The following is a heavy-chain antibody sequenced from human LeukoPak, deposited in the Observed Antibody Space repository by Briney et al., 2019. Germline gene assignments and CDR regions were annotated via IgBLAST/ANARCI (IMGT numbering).Heavy chain of an antibody. CDR2: IYPGDSDT. J-gene: IGHJ4*02. Sequence: GESLKISCKGSGYSFTSYWIGWVRQLPGKGLEWRGIIYPGDSDTRYSPSFQGQVTISADKSISTAYLQWSSLKASDTAMYYCARASDYGDSCFDYWGQGTLVTVSS. D-gene: IGHD4-17*01. CDR1: GYSFTSYW. CDR3: ARASDYGDSCFDY. V-gene: IGHV5-51*01.